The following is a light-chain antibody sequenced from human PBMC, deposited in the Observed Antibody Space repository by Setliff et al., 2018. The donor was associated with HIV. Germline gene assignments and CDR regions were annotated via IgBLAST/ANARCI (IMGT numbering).Light chain of an antibody. V-gene: IGLV2-14*03. CDR3: SSYTSSSTLV. J-gene: IGLJ1*01. CDR1: SSDIAIYNF. Sequence: QSALAQPASVSGSPGQSITISCTGTSSDIAIYNFVSWYQHHPGKAPKLIIYDDSNRPSGVSNRFSGSKSGNTASLTISGLQAEDEADYYCSSYTSSSTLVFGTGTRSPS. CDR2: DDS.